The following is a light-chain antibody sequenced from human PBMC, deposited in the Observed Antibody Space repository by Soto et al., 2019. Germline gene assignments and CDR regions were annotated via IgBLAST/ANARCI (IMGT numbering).Light chain of an antibody. CDR1: SSDVGGYNF. CDR2: DVT. V-gene: IGLV2-14*01. J-gene: IGLJ1*01. CDR3: SSYTSSSTLV. Sequence: QSALTQPASVSGSPGQSITISCTGTSSDVGGYNFVSWYQQHPGKAPKIMIYDVTNRPSGVSNRFSGSKSGNTASLTISGLQAKDEADYYCSSYTSSSTLVFGTGTKLTVL.